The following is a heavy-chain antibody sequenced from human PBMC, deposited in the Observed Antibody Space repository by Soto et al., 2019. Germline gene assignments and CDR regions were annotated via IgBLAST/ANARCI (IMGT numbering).Heavy chain of an antibody. CDR1: GGTFSSYA. CDR2: IIPIFGTA. D-gene: IGHD4-17*01. V-gene: IGHV1-69*06. Sequence: SVKVSCKASGGTFSSYAISWVRQAPGQGLEWMGGIIPIFGTANYAQKFQGRVTITADKSTSTAYMGLSSLRSEDTAVYYCAGYGDYDRNYYYGMDVWGQGTTVTVSS. J-gene: IGHJ6*02. CDR3: AGYGDYDRNYYYGMDV.